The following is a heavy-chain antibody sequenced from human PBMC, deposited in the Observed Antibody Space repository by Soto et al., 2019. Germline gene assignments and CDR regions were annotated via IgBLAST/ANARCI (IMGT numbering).Heavy chain of an antibody. CDR1: GFAFNNYG. CDR3: AREDSIIIPAVSDF. J-gene: IGHJ4*02. V-gene: IGHV3-21*01. Sequence: PGGSRRLSCTVSGFAFNNYGIKWVRHAPGKGLEWVSSISKSDYTYYSDSVKGRFTISRDNAKNSVSLQMNTLRVEDTAVYYCAREDSIIIPAVSDFWGQGTLVTVSS. CDR2: ISKSDYT. D-gene: IGHD2-2*01.